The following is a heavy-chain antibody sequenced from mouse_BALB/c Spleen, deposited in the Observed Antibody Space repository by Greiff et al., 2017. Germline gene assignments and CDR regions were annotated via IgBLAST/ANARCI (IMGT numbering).Heavy chain of an antibody. CDR3: ARDYYGSSSYAMDY. D-gene: IGHD1-1*01. J-gene: IGHJ4*01. Sequence: VMLVESGPGLVAPSQSLSITCTVSGFSLTSYGVHWVRQPPGKGLEWLGVIWAGGSTNYNSALMSRLSISKDNSKSQVFLKMNSLQTDDTAMYYCARDYYGSSSYAMDYWGQGTSVTVSS. CDR2: IWAGGST. V-gene: IGHV2-9*02. CDR1: GFSLTSYG.